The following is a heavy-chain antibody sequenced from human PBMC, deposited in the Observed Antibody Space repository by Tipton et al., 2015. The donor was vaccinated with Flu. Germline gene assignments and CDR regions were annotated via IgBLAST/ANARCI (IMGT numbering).Heavy chain of an antibody. V-gene: IGHV3-23*01. Sequence: GSLRLSCAASGFTLSSYGMHWVRQVPGKGLEWVSIVTGSGDSTYYADSVKGRFTISRDNSKSTLYLLMNSLRAEDTAIYYCAKEECSSSSCYWGNDLWGQGTLATVSS. CDR3: AKEECSSSSCYWGNDL. D-gene: IGHD2-2*01. J-gene: IGHJ4*02. CDR2: VTGSGDST. CDR1: GFTLSSYG.